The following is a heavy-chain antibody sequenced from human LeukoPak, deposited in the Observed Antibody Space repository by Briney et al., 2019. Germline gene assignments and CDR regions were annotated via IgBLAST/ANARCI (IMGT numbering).Heavy chain of an antibody. D-gene: IGHD1-1*01. Sequence: GGSLRLSCAASGFTFSSYGMHWVRQAPGKGLEWVAFIRYDGSNKYYADSVKGRFTISRDNSKNTLYLQMNSLRAEDTALYYCARDLSGYVPGYFDYWGQGTLVTVSS. CDR2: IRYDGSNK. CDR3: ARDLSGYVPGYFDY. J-gene: IGHJ4*02. V-gene: IGHV3-30*02. CDR1: GFTFSSYG.